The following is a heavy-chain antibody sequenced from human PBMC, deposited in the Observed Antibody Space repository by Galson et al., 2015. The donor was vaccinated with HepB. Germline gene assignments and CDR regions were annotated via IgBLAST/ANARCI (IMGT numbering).Heavy chain of an antibody. CDR2: ISYDGSNK. CDR1: GFTFSSYG. Sequence: SLRLSCAASGFTFSSYGMHWVRQAPGKGLERVAVISYDGSNKYYADSVKGRFTISRDNSKNTLYLQMNSLRAEDTAVYYCAKVGIPIAAAGSYYFDYWGQGTLVTVSS. D-gene: IGHD6-13*01. CDR3: AKVGIPIAAAGSYYFDY. V-gene: IGHV3-30*18. J-gene: IGHJ4*02.